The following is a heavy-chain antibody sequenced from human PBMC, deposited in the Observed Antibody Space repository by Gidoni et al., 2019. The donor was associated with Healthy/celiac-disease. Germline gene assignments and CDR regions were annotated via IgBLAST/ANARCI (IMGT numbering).Heavy chain of an antibody. CDR2: IIPIFGTA. V-gene: IGHV1-69*06. J-gene: IGHJ4*02. D-gene: IGHD5-12*01. Sequence: EVKKPRSSVKVSCKASGGTFSSYAISWVRQAPGQGLEWKGGIIPIFGTANYAQKFQGRVTITADKSTSTAYMELSSLRSEDTAMYYCAREGGVEMATITGFDYWGQGTLVTVSS. CDR1: GGTFSSYA. CDR3: AREGGVEMATITGFDY.